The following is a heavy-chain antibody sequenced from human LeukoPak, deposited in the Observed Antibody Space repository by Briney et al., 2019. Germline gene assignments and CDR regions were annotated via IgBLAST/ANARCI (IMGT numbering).Heavy chain of an antibody. CDR3: ARGSVGGDFDY. CDR1: GYGFTIYW. J-gene: IGHJ4*02. V-gene: IGHV5-51*01. D-gene: IGHD2-21*01. Sequence: GASLQISCQGSGYGFTIYWIGWVRPMRGKGLEWMGIIYPGDSDTRYSPSLQGQVTISASKSISTAYLQWSSLKASDTAMYYCARGSVGGDFDYWGQGTLVTVSS. CDR2: IYPGDSDT.